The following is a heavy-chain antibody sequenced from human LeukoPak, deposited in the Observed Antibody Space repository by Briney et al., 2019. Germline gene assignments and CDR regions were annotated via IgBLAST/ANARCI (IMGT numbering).Heavy chain of an antibody. D-gene: IGHD3-3*01. Sequence: ASVKVPCKASGYTFTGYYMHWVRQAPGQGLEWMGWINPNSGGTNYAQKFQGWVTMTRDTSISTAYMELSRLRSDDTAVYYCARSSTIFGVVIPHPFDYWGQGTLVTVSS. V-gene: IGHV1-2*04. J-gene: IGHJ4*02. CDR3: ARSSTIFGVVIPHPFDY. CDR1: GYTFTGYY. CDR2: INPNSGGT.